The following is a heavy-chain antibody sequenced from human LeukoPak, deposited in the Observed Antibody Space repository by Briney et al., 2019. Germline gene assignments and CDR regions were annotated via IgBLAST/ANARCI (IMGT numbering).Heavy chain of an antibody. V-gene: IGHV3-49*04. CDR1: GFTFADYF. CDR3: TRDDGDYDDRFFDY. Sequence: WGALRLSCTTSGFTFADYFMSWVRQAPGKGLEWVGIIRNKENGGTTEYAASVKGRFTISRDDSKSIAYLQMNSLRSEDTAVYYCTRDDGDYDDRFFDYWGQGTLVTVSS. D-gene: IGHD4-17*01. J-gene: IGHJ4*02. CDR2: IRNKENGGTT.